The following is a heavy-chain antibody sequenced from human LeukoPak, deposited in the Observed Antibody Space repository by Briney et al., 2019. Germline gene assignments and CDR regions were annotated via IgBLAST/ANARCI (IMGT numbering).Heavy chain of an antibody. Sequence: SETLSLTCTVSGGSISSSSYYWGWIRQSPGKGLEWIGSIFYSGSTNYNPSLKSRVTISVDTSKNQFSLKLSSVTAADTAVYYCARDRSGYYDSSDYYGDYFDYWGQGTLVTVSS. D-gene: IGHD3-22*01. V-gene: IGHV4-39*07. J-gene: IGHJ4*02. CDR3: ARDRSGYYDSSDYYGDYFDY. CDR2: IFYSGST. CDR1: GGSISSSSYY.